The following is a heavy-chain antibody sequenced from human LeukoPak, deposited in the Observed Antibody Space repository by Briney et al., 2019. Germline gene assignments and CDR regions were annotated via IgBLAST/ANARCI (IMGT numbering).Heavy chain of an antibody. CDR3: ARMGGYSGYATH. J-gene: IGHJ4*02. V-gene: IGHV4-59*08. D-gene: IGHD5-12*01. CDR1: GGPISTYY. Sequence: SETLSLTCTVSGGPISTYYWSWIRQPPGKGLEWIGYIHYSGTTNYNPSLKNRVTISLDTSKNQFSLNLSSVTAADTAVYYCARMGGYSGYATHWGQGTLVTVSS. CDR2: IHYSGTT.